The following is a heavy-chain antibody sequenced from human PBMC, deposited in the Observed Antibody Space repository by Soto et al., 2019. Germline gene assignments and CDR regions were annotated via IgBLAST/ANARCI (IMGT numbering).Heavy chain of an antibody. CDR3: ATLVAATRDTGAFDI. V-gene: IGHV3-9*01. Sequence: ESGGGLVQPGRSLRLSCAASGFTFDAYAMHWVRQSPGTGREGVSGISWNSVSIGSGDSVKGRFTISRDHAKNSLYPQRNSLRAEDTALYYCATLVAATRDTGAFDIWGRGTMVTVSS. J-gene: IGHJ3*02. D-gene: IGHD2-15*01. CDR2: ISWNSVSI. CDR1: GFTFDAYA.